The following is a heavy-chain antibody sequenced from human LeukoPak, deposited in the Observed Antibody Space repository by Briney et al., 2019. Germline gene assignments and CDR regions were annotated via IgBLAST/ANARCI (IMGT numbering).Heavy chain of an antibody. CDR3: ASCDGDYVLDY. V-gene: IGHV1-69*05. D-gene: IGHD4-17*01. Sequence: SVKVSCKASGGTFSSYAISWVRQAPGQGLEWMGGIIPIFGTANYAQKFQGRVTITTDESTSTAYMELSSLRSEDTAVYYCASCDGDYVLDYWGQGTLSPSPQ. CDR2: IIPIFGTA. J-gene: IGHJ4*02. CDR1: GGTFSSYA.